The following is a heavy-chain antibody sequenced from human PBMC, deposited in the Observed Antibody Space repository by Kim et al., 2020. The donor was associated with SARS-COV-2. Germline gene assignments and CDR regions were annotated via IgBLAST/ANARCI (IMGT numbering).Heavy chain of an antibody. Sequence: YADSVKGRFTISRDNSKNTLYLQMNSLRAEDTAVYYCAKDISSGWYYFDYWGQGTLVTVSS. D-gene: IGHD6-19*01. V-gene: IGHV3-33*06. J-gene: IGHJ4*02. CDR3: AKDISSGWYYFDY.